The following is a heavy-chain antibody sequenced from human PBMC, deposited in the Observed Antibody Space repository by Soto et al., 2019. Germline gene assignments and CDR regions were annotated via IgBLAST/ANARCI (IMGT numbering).Heavy chain of an antibody. CDR1: GVSVSSGDHY. CDR2: IQYGAST. Sequence: SETLSLTCTVSGVSVSSGDHYWSWLRQPTGKGLESIVYIQYGASTYYNPSLTSRTTISVDTSKNQFSLMLRSVTAADTAVYYCARGRGYGYGIDYWGQGTLVTVS. CDR3: ARGRGYGYGIDY. J-gene: IGHJ4*02. V-gene: IGHV4-30-4*01. D-gene: IGHD5-18*01.